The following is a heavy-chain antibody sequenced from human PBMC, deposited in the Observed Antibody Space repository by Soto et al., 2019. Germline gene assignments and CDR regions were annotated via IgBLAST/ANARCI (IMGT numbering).Heavy chain of an antibody. CDR2: INAGNGNT. CDR3: ARDPSNYYDSSGYHYYYYGMDV. Sequence: GASVKVSCKASGYTFTSYAMHWVRQAPGQRLEWMGWINAGNGNTKYSQKFQGRVTITRDTSASTAYMELSSLRSEDTAVYYCARDPSNYYDSSGYHYYYYGMDVWGQGTPVTVSS. V-gene: IGHV1-3*01. J-gene: IGHJ6*02. D-gene: IGHD3-22*01. CDR1: GYTFTSYA.